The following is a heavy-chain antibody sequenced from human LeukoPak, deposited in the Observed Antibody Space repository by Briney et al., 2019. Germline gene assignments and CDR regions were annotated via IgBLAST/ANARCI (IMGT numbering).Heavy chain of an antibody. D-gene: IGHD3-10*01. J-gene: IGHJ6*02. CDR2: MNPNSGNT. CDR1: GYTFTSYD. CDR3: ARDYGSGSYSHPSYGMDV. V-gene: IGHV1-8*01. Sequence: ASVKVSCKASGYTFTSYDINWARQATGQGLEWMGWMNPNSGNTGYAQKFQGRVTMTRNTSISTAYMELSSLRSEDTAVYYCARDYGSGSYSHPSYGMDVWGQGTTVTVSS.